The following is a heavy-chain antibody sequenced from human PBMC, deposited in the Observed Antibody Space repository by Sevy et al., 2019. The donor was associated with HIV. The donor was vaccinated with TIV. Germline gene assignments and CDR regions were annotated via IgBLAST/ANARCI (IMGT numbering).Heavy chain of an antibody. CDR3: ARRAVAVYFDY. V-gene: IGHV3-11*01. CDR1: GFSLSDYC. Sequence: GGSLRLSCAASGFSLSDYCMSWIRQAPGKGLEWVSYISGSGSTIYYADSVKGRFTISRDNAKNSLYLQMNSLRAEDTAVYYCARRAVAVYFDYWGQGTLVTVSS. D-gene: IGHD6-19*01. J-gene: IGHJ4*02. CDR2: ISGSGSTI.